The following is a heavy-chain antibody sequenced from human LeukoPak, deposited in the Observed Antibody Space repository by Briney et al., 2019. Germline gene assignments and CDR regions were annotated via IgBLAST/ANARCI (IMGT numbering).Heavy chain of an antibody. J-gene: IGHJ4*02. V-gene: IGHV4-4*02. D-gene: IGHD3-22*01. CDR3: ARADYYDSSGSFYFDY. CDR2: IFHSGST. CDR1: GGSISSNNW. Sequence: PSETLSLTCAVSGGSISSNNWWNWVRQPPGKGLEWVGEIFHSGSTNYNPSLKSRVTISVDKSKNQFSLKLSSVTAADTAVYYCARADYYDSSGSFYFDYWGQGTLVTVSS.